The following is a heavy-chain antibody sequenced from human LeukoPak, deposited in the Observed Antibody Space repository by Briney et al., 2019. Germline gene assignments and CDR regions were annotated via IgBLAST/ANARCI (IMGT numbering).Heavy chain of an antibody. CDR3: AKLTTFGKDY. CDR1: GFTFSRFW. D-gene: IGHD4-23*01. CDR2: IDTDGSTT. J-gene: IGHJ4*02. V-gene: IGHV3-74*01. Sequence: GGSLRLSCAASGFTFSRFWMHWVRQPAGKGLVWVSRIDTDGSTTTYAGSVKGRFTIYRDNAKNQVSLQINSLRAEDTAVYYCAKLTTFGKDYWGEGVMVTVSS.